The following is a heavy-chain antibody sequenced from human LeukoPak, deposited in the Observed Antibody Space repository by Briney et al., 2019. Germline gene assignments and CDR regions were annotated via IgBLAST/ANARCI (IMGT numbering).Heavy chain of an antibody. CDR2: ISAYNGDT. J-gene: IGHJ6*02. CDR3: ARDMGPYSYFGSDV. Sequence: ASVKVSCKASGYTFTTFGLTWVRQAPGQGLEWLGWISAYNGDTYYAQKLQGRVTMTTDTSTSTVYMELRSLRSDDTAVYYCARDMGPYSYFGSDVWGPGTTVTVSS. V-gene: IGHV1-18*01. CDR1: GYTFTTFG. D-gene: IGHD3-10*01.